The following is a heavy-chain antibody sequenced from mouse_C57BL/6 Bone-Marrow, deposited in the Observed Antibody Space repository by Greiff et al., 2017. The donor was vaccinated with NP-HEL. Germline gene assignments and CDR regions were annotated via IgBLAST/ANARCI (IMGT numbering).Heavy chain of an antibody. CDR1: GYTFTSYW. V-gene: IGHV1-5*01. D-gene: IGHD3-2*02. Sequence: EVQGVESGTVLARPGASVKMSCKTSGYTFTSYWMHWVKQRPGQGLEWIGAIYPGNSDTSYNQKFKGKAKLTAVTSASTAYMELSSLTNEDSAVYYCKTAQARRDFDYWGQGTTLTVSS. CDR3: KTAQARRDFDY. J-gene: IGHJ2*01. CDR2: IYPGNSDT.